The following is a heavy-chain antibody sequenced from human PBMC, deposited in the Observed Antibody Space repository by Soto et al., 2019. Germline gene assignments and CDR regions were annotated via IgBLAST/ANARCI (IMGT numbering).Heavy chain of an antibody. CDR2: IYYSGST. CDR1: GGSVSSGSYY. J-gene: IGHJ5*02. D-gene: IGHD3-3*01. Sequence: XETLSLICTVSGGSVSSGSYYWSWIRQPPGKGLEWIGYIYYSGSTNYNPSLKSRVTISVDTSKNQFSLKLSSVTAADTAVYYCPRDDHDFWSGTHRWFDPWGQRTLVTVSS. CDR3: PRDDHDFWSGTHRWFDP. V-gene: IGHV4-61*01.